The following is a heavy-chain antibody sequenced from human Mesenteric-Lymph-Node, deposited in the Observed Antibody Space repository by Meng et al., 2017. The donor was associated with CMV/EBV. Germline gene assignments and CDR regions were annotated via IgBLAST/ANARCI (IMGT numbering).Heavy chain of an antibody. Sequence: GESLKISCAASGFTFSSYGMHWVRQAPGKGLEWVAVIWYDGSNKYCADSVKGRFTISRDNSKNTLYLQMNSLRAEDTAVYYCAKDGVYAYSHIDYWGQGTLVTVSS. CDR2: IWYDGSNK. CDR3: AKDGVYAYSHIDY. V-gene: IGHV3-33*06. D-gene: IGHD2-8*01. CDR1: GFTFSSYG. J-gene: IGHJ4*02.